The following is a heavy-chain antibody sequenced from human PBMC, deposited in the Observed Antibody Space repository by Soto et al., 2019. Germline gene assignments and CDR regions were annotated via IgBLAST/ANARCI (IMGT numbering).Heavy chain of an antibody. Sequence: EASVKVSCKVSGYTLTELSMHWVRQAPGKGLEWMGGFDPEDGETIYAQKFQGRVTMTEDTSTDTAYMELSSLRSEDTAVYYCATDLWSDIRRDKRVNYWGQGTLVTVSS. CDR2: FDPEDGET. D-gene: IGHD2-15*01. V-gene: IGHV1-24*01. CDR3: ATDLWSDIRRDKRVNY. CDR1: GYTLTELS. J-gene: IGHJ4*02.